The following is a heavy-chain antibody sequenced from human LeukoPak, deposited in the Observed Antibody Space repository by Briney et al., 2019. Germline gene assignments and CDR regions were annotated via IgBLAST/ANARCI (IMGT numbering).Heavy chain of an antibody. Sequence: SETLSLTCTVSGGSISSSSYYWGWIRQPPGKGLEWIGCIYYSGSTYYNPSLKSRVTISVDTSKKQFSLKLSSVTAADTAVYYCARETPYGSGSYPFDYWGQGILVTVSS. CDR1: GGSISSSSYY. V-gene: IGHV4-39*07. CDR3: ARETPYGSGSYPFDY. CDR2: IYYSGST. J-gene: IGHJ4*02. D-gene: IGHD3-10*01.